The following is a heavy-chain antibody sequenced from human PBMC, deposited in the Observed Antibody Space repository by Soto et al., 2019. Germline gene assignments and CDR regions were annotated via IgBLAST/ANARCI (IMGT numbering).Heavy chain of an antibody. V-gene: IGHV3-33*01. D-gene: IGHD4-4*01. CDR3: ARDRRYSVTVWDH. CDR1: GFPFSNYV. J-gene: IGHJ6*02. Sequence: PWGSLSLSWAASGFPFSNYVMHWVRQAPGKGLEWVAAVWHNEMNKYSADSMKGRFTISRDNSKNTLYLQVDRLRADDTAIYYCARDRRYSVTVWDHWGQGKTVSASS. CDR2: VWHNEMNK.